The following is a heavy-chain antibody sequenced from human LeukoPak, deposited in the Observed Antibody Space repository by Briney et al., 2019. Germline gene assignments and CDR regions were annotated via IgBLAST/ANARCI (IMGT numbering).Heavy chain of an antibody. V-gene: IGHV4-34*01. CDR1: GGSFSGYY. J-gene: IGHJ5*02. D-gene: IGHD3-22*01. CDR3: ARGGYYDSSGYYVWFDP. Sequence: SETLSLTCAVYGGSFSGYYWSWIRQPPGKGLEWIGEINHSGSTDYNPSLKSRVTISVDTSKNQFSLKLSSVTAADTAVYYCARGGYYDSSGYYVWFDPWGQGTLVTVSS. CDR2: INHSGST.